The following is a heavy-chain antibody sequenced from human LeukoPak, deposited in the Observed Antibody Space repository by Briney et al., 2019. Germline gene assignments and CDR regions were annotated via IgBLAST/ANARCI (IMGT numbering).Heavy chain of an antibody. D-gene: IGHD3-22*01. CDR3: ARNLYYYDSSGYYYY. J-gene: IGHJ4*02. CDR1: GFTVSSNY. Sequence: GGSLRLSCAASGFTVSSNYMSWVRQAPGKGLEWVSAIYTGGSTYYAGSVKGRFTISRDNSKNTLYLQMNSLRAEDTAVYYCARNLYYYDSSGYYYYWGRGTLVTVSS. V-gene: IGHV3-66*01. CDR2: IYTGGST.